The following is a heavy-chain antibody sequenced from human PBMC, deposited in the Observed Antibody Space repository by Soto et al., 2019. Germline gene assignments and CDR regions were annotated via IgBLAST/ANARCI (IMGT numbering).Heavy chain of an antibody. CDR3: AKSAGVYRYQYTGMDV. CDR1: APTVSNYA. D-gene: IGHD3-16*02. V-gene: IGHV3-30-3*02. J-gene: IGHJ6*02. Sequence: GGSLRLSCVGSAPTVSNYAMHWVRQAPGKGLEWVALISYDGSEKYYADSVKGRFTISRDNSKNTIYLEMNGLRPEDTAVYYCAKSAGVYRYQYTGMDVWDRGTTVTVSS. CDR2: ISYDGSEK.